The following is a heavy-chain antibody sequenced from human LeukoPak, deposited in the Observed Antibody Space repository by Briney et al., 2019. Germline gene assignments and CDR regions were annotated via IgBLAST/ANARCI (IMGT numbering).Heavy chain of an antibody. V-gene: IGHV4-34*01. Sequence: SETLSLTCTVYGGSFSGYYWSWIRQPPGKGLEWIGEINHSGSTNYNPSLKSRLTISVDTSKNQFSLKLSSVTAADTAVYYCARLYGSGSYYNYWGQGTLVTVPS. CDR2: INHSGST. CDR1: GGSFSGYY. D-gene: IGHD3-10*01. J-gene: IGHJ4*02. CDR3: ARLYGSGSYYNY.